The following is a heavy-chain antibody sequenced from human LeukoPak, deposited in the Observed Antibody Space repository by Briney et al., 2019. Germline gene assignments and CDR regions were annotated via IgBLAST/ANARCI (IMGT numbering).Heavy chain of an antibody. Sequence: GGSLRLSCAASGFTFSSYGMHWVRQAPGKGLEWVAVISYDGSNKYYADSVKGRFTISRDDSKNTLYLQMNSLRAEDTAVYYCAAGPDVDTAMVLWGQGTPVTVSS. CDR1: GFTFSSYG. CDR3: AAGPDVDTAMVL. J-gene: IGHJ4*02. CDR2: ISYDGSNK. V-gene: IGHV3-30*03. D-gene: IGHD5-18*01.